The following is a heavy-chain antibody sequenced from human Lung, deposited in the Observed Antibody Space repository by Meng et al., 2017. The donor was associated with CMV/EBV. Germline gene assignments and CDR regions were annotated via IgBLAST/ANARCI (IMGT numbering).Heavy chain of an antibody. CDR3: ARAADLYDYYDSSGYYGY. Sequence: GGSXRLXCAASGFTFSSYWMHWVRQAQGKGLVWVSRINSDGSSTSYADSVKGRFTISRDNAKNTLYLQMNSLRAEDTAVYYCARAADLYDYYDSSGYYGYWXQGTLVTVSS. CDR1: GFTFSSYW. D-gene: IGHD3-22*01. J-gene: IGHJ4*02. CDR2: INSDGSST. V-gene: IGHV3-74*01.